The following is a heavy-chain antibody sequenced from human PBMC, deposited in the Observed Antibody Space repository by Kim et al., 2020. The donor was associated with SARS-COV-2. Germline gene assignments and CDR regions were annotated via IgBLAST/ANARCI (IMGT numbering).Heavy chain of an antibody. V-gene: IGHV3-23*01. J-gene: IGHJ4*02. CDR2: ISGGGGST. CDR3: AKSLGSNGWKTFDY. Sequence: GGSLRLSCAASGFTFSSYAMSWVRQAPGKGLEWVSAISGGGGSTDYADSVKGRFTISRDSSKNTLYLQMNSLRAEDTAVYYCAKSLGSNGWKTFDYWGQGTLVTVSS. CDR1: GFTFSSYA. D-gene: IGHD6-19*01.